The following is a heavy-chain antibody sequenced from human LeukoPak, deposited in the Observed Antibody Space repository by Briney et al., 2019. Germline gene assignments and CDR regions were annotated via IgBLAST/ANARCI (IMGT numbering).Heavy chain of an antibody. CDR2: IYTSGST. CDR3: AREFGSGWYANYYMDG. V-gene: IGHV4-4*07. J-gene: IGHJ6*03. Sequence: TSETLSLTGTVSGVSITNYYWAWIRQPAGNGLEWIGRIYTSGSTNYNPSLKSRVTISVDKSKNQFSLKLSSVAAADTAVYYCAREFGSGWYANYYMDGWGKGTTVTVSS. CDR1: GVSITNYY. D-gene: IGHD6-19*01.